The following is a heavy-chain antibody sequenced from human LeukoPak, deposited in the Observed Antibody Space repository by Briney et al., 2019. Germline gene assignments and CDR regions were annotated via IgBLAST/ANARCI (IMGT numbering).Heavy chain of an antibody. V-gene: IGHV3-30*02. CDR1: GFNFSSYG. CDR2: IQYDGSNK. CDR3: ASRRSIFGSSWPFDY. J-gene: IGHJ4*02. Sequence: PGGSLRLSCAASGFNFSSYGLHWVRQAPGKGLEWVAFIQYDGSNKYYADSVKGRFTISSVNSKSTLYLQMNSLRADDKAVYYCASRRSIFGSSWPFDYWGQGTLVTVSS. D-gene: IGHD6-13*01.